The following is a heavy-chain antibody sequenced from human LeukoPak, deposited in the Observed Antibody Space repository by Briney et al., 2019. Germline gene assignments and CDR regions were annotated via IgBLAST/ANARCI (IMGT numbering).Heavy chain of an antibody. J-gene: IGHJ4*02. Sequence: ASVKVSCXASGYTFTSYGISWVRPARGQGLEWMGWTSAYNGNTNYAQKLQGRVTMTTDTSTSTAYMELRSLRSDDTAVYYCARVFLPMVVTPALFDYWGQGTLVTVSS. V-gene: IGHV1-18*01. D-gene: IGHD4-23*01. CDR1: GYTFTSYG. CDR2: TSAYNGNT. CDR3: ARVFLPMVVTPALFDY.